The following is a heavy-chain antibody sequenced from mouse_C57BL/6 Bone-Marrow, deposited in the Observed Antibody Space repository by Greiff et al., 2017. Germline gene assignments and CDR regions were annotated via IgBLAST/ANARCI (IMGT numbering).Heavy chain of an antibody. CDR2: IYLGNGYT. CDR3: ARSDYSNYFCYFDY. D-gene: IGHD2-5*01. V-gene: IGHV1-58*01. Sequence: EVQLQQSGAELVRPGSSVKMSCKTSGYTFTSYGINWVKQRPGQGLEWIGYIYLGNGYTEYNEKFKGKATLTSDTSSSTAYMQLSSLTSEDSAIYFCARSDYSNYFCYFDYWGQGTTLTVSS. J-gene: IGHJ2*01. CDR1: GYTFTSYG.